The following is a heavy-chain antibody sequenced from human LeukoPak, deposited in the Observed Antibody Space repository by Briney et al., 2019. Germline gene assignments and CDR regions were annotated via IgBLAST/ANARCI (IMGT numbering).Heavy chain of an antibody. Sequence: SETLSLTCAVYGGSFSGYYWSWIRQPPGKGLEWIGEINHSGRTNYNPSLKSRVTISVDTSKNQFSLKLSSVTAADTAVYYCARGLDSRTNTLYDYWGQGTLVTVSS. D-gene: IGHD1-7*01. CDR3: ARGLDSRTNTLYDY. CDR1: GGSFSGYY. CDR2: INHSGRT. J-gene: IGHJ4*02. V-gene: IGHV4-34*01.